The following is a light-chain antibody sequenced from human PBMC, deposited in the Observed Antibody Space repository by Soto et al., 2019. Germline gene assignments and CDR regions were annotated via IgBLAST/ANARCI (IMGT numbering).Light chain of an antibody. CDR2: DAS. V-gene: IGKV1-13*02. J-gene: IGKJ4*01. CDR1: QVISTA. CDR3: QQLNSYPPALS. Sequence: AIHLTQSPSSLSASVGDRVAITCRASQVISTAVAWFQEKPGKAPKLLIYDASILESGVPSRFSGSGSGTDFTLPINSLQPEDSATYSCQQLNSYPPALSFGVGTKVEIK.